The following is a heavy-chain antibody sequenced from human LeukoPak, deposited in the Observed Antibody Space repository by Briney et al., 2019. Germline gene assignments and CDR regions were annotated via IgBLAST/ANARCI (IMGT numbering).Heavy chain of an antibody. CDR3: AREVGAFDI. CDR1: GFTFSSYT. J-gene: IGHJ3*02. CDR2: ISSSSSYI. Sequence: GGSLKLSCAASGFTFSSYTMNWVRQAPGKGLEWVSSISSSSSYIYYADSLKGRFTISRDNAKNSLYLQMNSLRAEDTAVYYCAREVGAFDIWGQGTMVTVSS. D-gene: IGHD1-26*01. V-gene: IGHV3-21*01.